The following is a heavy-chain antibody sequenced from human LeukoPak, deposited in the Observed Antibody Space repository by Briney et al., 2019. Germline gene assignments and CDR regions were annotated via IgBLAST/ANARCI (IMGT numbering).Heavy chain of an antibody. Sequence: GGSLRLSCAASGFTFSGSAMHWVRQASGKGLEWVGRIRSKANSYATAYAASVKGRFTISRDDSKNTAYLQMNSLKTEDTAVYHCTRHSPSYYYDSSGYYRIAEYFQHWGQGTLVTVSS. CDR3: TRHSPSYYYDSSGYYRIAEYFQH. CDR2: IRSKANSYAT. J-gene: IGHJ1*01. V-gene: IGHV3-73*01. CDR1: GFTFSGSA. D-gene: IGHD3-22*01.